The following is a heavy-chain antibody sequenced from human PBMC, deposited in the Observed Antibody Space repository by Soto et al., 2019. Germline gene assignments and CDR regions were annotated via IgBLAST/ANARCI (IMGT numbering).Heavy chain of an antibody. CDR2: INPIFGTR. CDR3: ATALR. CDR1: GGTFSSFP. V-gene: IGHV1-69*01. J-gene: IGHJ4*02. Sequence: QVQLVQSGAEVKKPGSSVKVSCKASGGTFSSFPINWVRQAPGHGLERMGGINPIFGTRNYAQKFQGRVTITLYDATSTVYMELSSLTSEDTAVYYCATALRWGQGTLVTVSS.